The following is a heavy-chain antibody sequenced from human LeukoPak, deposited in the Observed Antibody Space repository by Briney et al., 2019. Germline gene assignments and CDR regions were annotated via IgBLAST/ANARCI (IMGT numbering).Heavy chain of an antibody. CDR2: ISYDGSNK. Sequence: GRSLRLSCAASGFTFSSYAMHWVRQAPGKGLEWVAVISYDGSNKYYADSVKGRFTISRDNSKNTLYLQMNSLRAEDTAVYYCARDLGQIAAAGKYNYYYYYGMDVWGQGTTVTVSS. CDR1: GFTFSSYA. CDR3: ARDLGQIAAAGKYNYYYYYGMDV. V-gene: IGHV3-30-3*01. D-gene: IGHD6-13*01. J-gene: IGHJ6*02.